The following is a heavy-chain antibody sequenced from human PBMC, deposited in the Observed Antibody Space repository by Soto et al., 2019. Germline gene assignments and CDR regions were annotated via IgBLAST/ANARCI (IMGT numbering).Heavy chain of an antibody. CDR2: IWYDGSNK. CDR3: ARDHRSYDYVWGSYRYPPYYGMDV. CDR1: GFTFSSYG. Sequence: GGSLRLSCAASGFTFSSYGMHWVRQAPGKGLEWVAVIWYDGSNKYYADSVKGRFTISRDNSKNTLYLQMNSLRAEDTAVYYCARDHRSYDYVWGSYRYPPYYGMDVWGQGTTVTVSS. D-gene: IGHD3-16*02. J-gene: IGHJ6*02. V-gene: IGHV3-33*01.